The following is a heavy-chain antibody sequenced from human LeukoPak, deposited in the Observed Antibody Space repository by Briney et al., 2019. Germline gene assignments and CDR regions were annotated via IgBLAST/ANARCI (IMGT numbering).Heavy chain of an antibody. CDR2: IYTSGST. V-gene: IGHV4-61*02. Sequence: PSQTLSLTCTVSGGSISSGSYYWSWIRQPAGKGLEWIGRIYTSGSTNYNPSLKSRVTISVDTSKNQFSLKLSSVTAADTAVYYCARVYYSSSYDYWYFDLWGRGTLVTVSS. D-gene: IGHD6-13*01. CDR1: GGSISSGSYY. CDR3: ARVYYSSSYDYWYFDL. J-gene: IGHJ2*01.